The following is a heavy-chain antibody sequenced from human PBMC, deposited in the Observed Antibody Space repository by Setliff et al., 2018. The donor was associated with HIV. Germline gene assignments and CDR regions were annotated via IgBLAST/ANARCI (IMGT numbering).Heavy chain of an antibody. CDR1: GETFRGYK. CDR2: IDHIGST. V-gene: IGHV4-34*01. Sequence: SETLSLTCGVSGETFRGYKWSWIRQSPGKGLEWIGEIDHIGSTTYNPSLKTRITMSSDTSKRQFSLKLSSVTAADTATYYCARRAMWGDLDYWGQGARVTVS. J-gene: IGHJ4*02. D-gene: IGHD3-16*01. CDR3: ARRAMWGDLDY.